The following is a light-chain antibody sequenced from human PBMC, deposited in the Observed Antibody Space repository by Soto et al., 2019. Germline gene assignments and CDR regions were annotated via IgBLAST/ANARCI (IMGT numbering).Light chain of an antibody. CDR3: QQSYSTPRT. Sequence: DIQMTQSPSSLSASVGDSVTITCRASQSLSSSLNWYQQKPGKAPKLLIYAASSLQSGVPSRFSGSGSGTDFTRTISSLQPEDFATYYCQQSYSTPRTFGQGTKLESK. CDR2: AAS. CDR1: QSLSSS. J-gene: IGKJ2*01. V-gene: IGKV1-39*01.